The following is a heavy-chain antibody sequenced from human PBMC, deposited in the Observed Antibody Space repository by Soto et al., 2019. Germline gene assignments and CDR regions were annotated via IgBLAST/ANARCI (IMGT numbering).Heavy chain of an antibody. CDR2: ISGSGGST. V-gene: IGHV3-23*01. D-gene: IGHD1-26*01. Sequence: GGSLRLSCAASGFTFSSYAMSWVRQAPGKGLEWVSAISGSGGSTYYADSVKCRFTISRENSKNTLYLQMNSLRAEDTAVYYCAKDLTYGSYYYYYYGMDVCGQGTTVTVSS. CDR3: AKDLTYGSYYYYYYGMDV. J-gene: IGHJ6*02. CDR1: GFTFSSYA.